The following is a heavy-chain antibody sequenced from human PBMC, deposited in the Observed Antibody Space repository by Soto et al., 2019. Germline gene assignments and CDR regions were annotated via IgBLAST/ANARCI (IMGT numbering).Heavy chain of an antibody. CDR3: ARDEGRGYPYYYSGMDV. J-gene: IGHJ6*02. Sequence: QVQLVQSGAEEKKPGASVKVSCKASGYTFTSYAMHWVRQAPGQRLEWMGWINAGNGNTKYSQKFQGRVTITRDTSASTAYMELSSLRSEDTAVYYCARDEGRGYPYYYSGMDVWGQGTTVTVSS. D-gene: IGHD3-22*01. CDR1: GYTFTSYA. CDR2: INAGNGNT. V-gene: IGHV1-3*05.